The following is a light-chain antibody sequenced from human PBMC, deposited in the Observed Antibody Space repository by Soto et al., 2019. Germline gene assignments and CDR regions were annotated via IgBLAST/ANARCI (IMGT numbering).Light chain of an antibody. J-gene: IGKJ5*01. CDR3: QQYDNLPPT. CDR2: GAS. V-gene: IGKV3-20*01. Sequence: EIVLTHSPGTLALSPGERATLSCRASHSVSSSYLAWYQQKPGQAPTLLIYGASSRATGIPDRFSGSGSGTEFTLTISSLQSEDFAVYYCQQYDNLPPTFGQGTRLEIK. CDR1: HSVSSSY.